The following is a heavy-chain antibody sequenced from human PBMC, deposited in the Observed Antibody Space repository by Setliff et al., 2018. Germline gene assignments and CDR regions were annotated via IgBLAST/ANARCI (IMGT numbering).Heavy chain of an antibody. V-gene: IGHV4-30-4*08. J-gene: IGHJ5*02. CDR1: GGSISSGDYY. D-gene: IGHD1-26*01. CDR3: ARVMGGSYGFSWFDP. CDR2: IYYSGST. Sequence: SSETLSLTCTVSGGSISSGDYYWSWIRQPPGKGLEWIGYIYYSGSTYYNPSLKSRVTISVDTPKNQFSLKLSSVTAADTAVYYCARVMGGSYGFSWFDPWGQGTLVTVSS.